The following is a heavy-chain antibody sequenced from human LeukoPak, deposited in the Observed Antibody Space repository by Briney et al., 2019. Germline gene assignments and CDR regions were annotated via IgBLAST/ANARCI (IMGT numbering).Heavy chain of an antibody. CDR2: IFCSCSTI. J-gene: IGHJ4*02. Sequence: GGALRLSCAASGFSFSTYSMNWVRQAPGKGVEGVSYIFCSCSTIYYADSVKGRFPLSRDNPKNSLYLQMDSLRAEDTALYYCATDSPETAAFDYWGQGTLVTLSS. CDR1: GFSFSTYS. CDR3: ATDSPETAAFDY. V-gene: IGHV3-48*04. D-gene: IGHD1-1*01.